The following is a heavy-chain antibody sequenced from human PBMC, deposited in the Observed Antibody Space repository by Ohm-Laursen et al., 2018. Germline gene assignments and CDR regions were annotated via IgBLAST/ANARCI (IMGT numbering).Heavy chain of an antibody. J-gene: IGHJ4*02. CDR1: GFSLINSGVG. CDR3: AHRHLGSNWNYVVFDF. D-gene: IGHD1-7*01. Sequence: TQTLTLTCSFSGFSLINSGVGVGWIRQPPGKALEWLALIYWDDDKRYSASLRSRLIITKDTSKNQVVLTMTNMDPVDTATYYCAHRHLGSNWNYVVFDFWGQGALVTVSS. CDR2: IYWDDDK. V-gene: IGHV2-5*02.